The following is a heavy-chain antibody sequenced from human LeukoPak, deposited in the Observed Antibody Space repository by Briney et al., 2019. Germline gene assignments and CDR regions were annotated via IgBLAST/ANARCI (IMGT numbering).Heavy chain of an antibody. J-gene: IGHJ4*02. Sequence: GGSLRLSCAASGFNFDDYGMSWVRQAPGKGLEWVSSINWSGGSTGSADSVKGRFTISRDNAKKSLYLQMNSLRAEDTAVYYCAKDNVAAAGRYFDYWGQGTLVTVSS. CDR1: GFNFDDYG. V-gene: IGHV3-20*04. D-gene: IGHD6-13*01. CDR2: INWSGGST. CDR3: AKDNVAAAGRYFDY.